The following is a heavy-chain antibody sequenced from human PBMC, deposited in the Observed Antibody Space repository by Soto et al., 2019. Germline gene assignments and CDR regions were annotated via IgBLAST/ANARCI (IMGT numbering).Heavy chain of an antibody. CDR3: ARQVEYCSGGSCYVFDY. Sequence: QVQLQESGPGLVKPSQTLSLTCTVSGGSISSGDYYWSWIRQPPGKGLEWIGYIYYSGSTYYNPSRKSRVPISVDTSKNQFSLKLSSVAAADTAVYYCARQVEYCSGGSCYVFDYWGQGTLVTVSS. D-gene: IGHD2-15*01. V-gene: IGHV4-30-4*01. J-gene: IGHJ4*02. CDR1: GGSISSGDYY. CDR2: IYYSGST.